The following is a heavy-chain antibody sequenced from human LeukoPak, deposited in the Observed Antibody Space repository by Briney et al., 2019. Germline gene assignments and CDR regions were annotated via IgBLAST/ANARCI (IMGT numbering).Heavy chain of an antibody. Sequence: GGSLRLSCAASGFTFINYAVSWVRQAPGKGLEWVSAISGSGGSTYYADSVKGRFTIFRDNSKNTVYLQMNSLRAEDTAIYYCVKGYYTTGSCFFDYWGPGTLVTVSS. D-gene: IGHD3-10*01. CDR3: VKGYYTTGSCFFDY. CDR2: ISGSGGST. V-gene: IGHV3-23*01. J-gene: IGHJ4*02. CDR1: GFTFINYA.